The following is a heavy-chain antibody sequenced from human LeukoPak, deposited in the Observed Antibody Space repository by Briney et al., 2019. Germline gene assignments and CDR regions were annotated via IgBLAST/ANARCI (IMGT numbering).Heavy chain of an antibody. V-gene: IGHV3-11*01. J-gene: IGHJ6*02. CDR2: ISSSGTTI. CDR3: AKEVDTAMAHYYYYGMDV. CDR1: GFTFSDYY. Sequence: GGSLRLSCAASGFTFSDYYMSWIRQAPGKGLEWVSYISSSGTTIYYADSVKGRFTISRDNAKNSLYLQMNSLRAEDTAVYYCAKEVDTAMAHYYYYGMDVWGQGTTVTVSS. D-gene: IGHD5-18*01.